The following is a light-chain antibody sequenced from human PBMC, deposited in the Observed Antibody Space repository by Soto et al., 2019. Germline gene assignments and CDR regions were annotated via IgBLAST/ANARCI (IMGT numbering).Light chain of an antibody. CDR3: QQGDSFPFT. CDR2: AAS. V-gene: IGKV1-12*01. CDR1: QDISSW. Sequence: DIQMTQSPSSVSASVGDRVTITCRASQDISSWVALYQQKPGKAPKLLISAASSLQSGVPRRFSGSGSGTDFTLVISSLQAEDFATYFCQQGDSFPFTFGGGTKVDIK. J-gene: IGKJ4*01.